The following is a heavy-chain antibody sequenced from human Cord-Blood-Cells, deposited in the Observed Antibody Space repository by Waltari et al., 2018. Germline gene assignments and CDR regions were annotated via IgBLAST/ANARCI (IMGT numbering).Heavy chain of an antibody. CDR3: ARVYLRDYFDY. D-gene: IGHD4-17*01. J-gene: IGHJ4*02. CDR1: GLPFSSYW. Sequence: EVQLVESGGGLVQPGGSLRLSCAASGLPFSSYWLSWVRQAPGKGLEWVANIKQDGSEKYYVDSVKGRFTISRDNAKNSLYLQMNSLRAEDTAVYYCARVYLRDYFDYWGQGTLVTVSS. CDR2: IKQDGSEK. V-gene: IGHV3-7*01.